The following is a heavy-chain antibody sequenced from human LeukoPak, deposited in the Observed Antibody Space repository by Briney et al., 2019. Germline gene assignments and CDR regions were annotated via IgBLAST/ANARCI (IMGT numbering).Heavy chain of an antibody. CDR3: ARGPHYYYGSGSYSPDFDY. CDR1: GYTFTGYY. J-gene: IGHJ4*02. CDR2: INPNSGGT. Sequence: ASVKVSCKASGYTFTGYYMHWVRQAPGQGLEWMGWINPNSGGTNYAQKFQGRVTMTRNTSISTAYMELSSLRSEDTAVYYCARGPHYYYGSGSYSPDFDYWGQGTLVTVSS. D-gene: IGHD3-10*01. V-gene: IGHV1-2*02.